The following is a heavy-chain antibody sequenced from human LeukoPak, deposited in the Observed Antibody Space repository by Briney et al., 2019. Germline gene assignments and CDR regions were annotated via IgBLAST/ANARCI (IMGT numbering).Heavy chain of an antibody. Sequence: SVKVSCRASGGTFSSYAISWVRQAPGQGLEWMGRITPIFGIANYAQKFQGRVTITADKSTSTAYMELSSLRSEDTAVYYCARESGYSYGYFDYWGQGTLVTVSS. CDR3: ARESGYSYGYFDY. CDR1: GGTFSSYA. J-gene: IGHJ4*02. V-gene: IGHV1-69*04. D-gene: IGHD5-18*01. CDR2: ITPIFGIA.